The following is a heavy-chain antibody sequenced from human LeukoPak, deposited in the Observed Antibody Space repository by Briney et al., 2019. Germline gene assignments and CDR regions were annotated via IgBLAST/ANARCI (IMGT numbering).Heavy chain of an antibody. CDR1: EFTFSTYS. V-gene: IGHV3-21*01. CDR3: ARVRSYSDAYYDFDP. CDR2: ISSSSTYI. Sequence: GGSLRLSCAASEFTFSTYSMNWVRQAPGKGLEWVASISSSSTYIYHADSVKSRFTISRDNAKNSLYLQMNSLRAEDTAIYYCARVRSYSDAYYDFDPWGQGTLVTVSS. D-gene: IGHD1-26*01. J-gene: IGHJ5*02.